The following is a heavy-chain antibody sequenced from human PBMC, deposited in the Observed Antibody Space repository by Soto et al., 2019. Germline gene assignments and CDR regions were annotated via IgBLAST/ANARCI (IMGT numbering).Heavy chain of an antibody. V-gene: IGHV5-51*01. J-gene: IGHJ4*02. CDR1: GYNFAGYW. CDR2: IYPSDSDT. D-gene: IGHD6-6*01. Sequence: GESLKISCQGSGYNFAGYWIAWVRQMPGKGLELMGIIYPSDSDTRYRPSFQGQVTISADKSISSAYLQWSSLRASDTAMYYCARGGVSARTFDYWGQGTPVTVSS. CDR3: ARGGVSARTFDY.